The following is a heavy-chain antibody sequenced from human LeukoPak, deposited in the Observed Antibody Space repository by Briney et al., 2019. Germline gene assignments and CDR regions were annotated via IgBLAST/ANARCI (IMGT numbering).Heavy chain of an antibody. CDR3: AKISGYSGYDHVDY. CDR2: ISWNSGNI. J-gene: IGHJ4*02. D-gene: IGHD5-12*01. Sequence: QPGRSLRLSCAASGFTFDDYAMHWVRQAPGKGLEWVSGISWNSGNIGYADSVKGRFTISRDNSKNTLYLQMNSLRAEDTAVYYCAKISGYSGYDHVDYWGQGTLVTVSS. V-gene: IGHV3-9*01. CDR1: GFTFDDYA.